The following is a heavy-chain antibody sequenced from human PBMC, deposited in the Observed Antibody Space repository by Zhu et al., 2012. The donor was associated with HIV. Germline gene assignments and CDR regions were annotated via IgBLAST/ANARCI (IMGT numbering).Heavy chain of an antibody. Sequence: QVQLEESGPGLVKPSETLSLTCTVSGGSISDSTYYWGWIRQPPGKGLEWIGSIYYTGYTYQNPSLKSRLSMSVDTSRNHFSLDVRSVTAADTAVYYCARLAGWSGWAGSYFDYVGPGTLVTVSS. CDR2: IYYTGYT. J-gene: IGHJ4*02. D-gene: IGHD6-19*01. CDR3: ARLAGWSGWAGSYFDY. CDR1: GGSISDSTYY. V-gene: IGHV4-39*07.